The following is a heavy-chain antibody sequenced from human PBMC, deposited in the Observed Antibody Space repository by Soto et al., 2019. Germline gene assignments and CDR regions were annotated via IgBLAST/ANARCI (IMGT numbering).Heavy chain of an antibody. CDR3: YGSGGN. Sequence: QVQLQESGPGLVKPSETLSLTCTVSGGSISSYYWSWIRQPPGKGLEWIGHIYDSGTANYNPSLTSRVTIAVYTSQNQFSLNLSSVTAADTAMYYCYGSGGNWGHGTLVTVSS. CDR2: IYDSGTA. V-gene: IGHV4-59*01. D-gene: IGHD2-15*01. J-gene: IGHJ4*01. CDR1: GGSISSYY.